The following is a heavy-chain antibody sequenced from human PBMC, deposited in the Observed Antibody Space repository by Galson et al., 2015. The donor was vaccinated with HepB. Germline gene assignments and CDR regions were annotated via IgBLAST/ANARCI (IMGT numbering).Heavy chain of an antibody. V-gene: IGHV1-24*01. J-gene: IGHJ6*02. CDR2: FDPEDGET. CDR3: AVVWGLKTYYYYGMDV. D-gene: IGHD7-27*01. CDR1: GYTLTELS. Sequence: SVKVSCKVSGYTLTELSMHWVRQAPGKGLEWMGGFDPEDGETIYAQKFQGRVTMTEDTSTDTAYMELSGLRSEDTAVYYCAVVWGLKTYYYYGMDVWGQGTTVTVSS.